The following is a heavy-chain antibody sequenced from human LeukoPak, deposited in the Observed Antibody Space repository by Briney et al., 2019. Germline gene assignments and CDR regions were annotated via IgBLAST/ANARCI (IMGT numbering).Heavy chain of an antibody. CDR1: GDSISNYY. Sequence: SETLSLTCTVSGDSISNYYWSWIRQPAGKGLEWIGRIYTSGSTNYNPSLKSRVTMSVDTSTNQFSLKLSSVTAADTAVYYCASLGLGYCSSTSCPRDYWGQGTLVTVSS. J-gene: IGHJ4*02. CDR2: IYTSGST. CDR3: ASLGLGYCSSTSCPRDY. V-gene: IGHV4-4*07. D-gene: IGHD2-2*01.